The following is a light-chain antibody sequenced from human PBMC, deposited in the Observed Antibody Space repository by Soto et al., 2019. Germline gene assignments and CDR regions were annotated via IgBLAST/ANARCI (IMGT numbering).Light chain of an antibody. CDR1: QSVTSTH. V-gene: IGKV3-20*01. CDR2: DAS. Sequence: ETVLTQSSATLPLSPRERATLSSTSSQSVTSTHLAWYQQKPGQAPRLLIYDASTRATGIPDRFSGSGSGTDFTLTISSLQPEDFAVYYCQQYNSSPWTFGQGTKVDIK. CDR3: QQYNSSPWT. J-gene: IGKJ1*01.